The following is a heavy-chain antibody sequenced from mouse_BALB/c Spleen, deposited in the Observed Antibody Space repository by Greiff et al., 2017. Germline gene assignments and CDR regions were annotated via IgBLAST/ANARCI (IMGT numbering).Heavy chain of an antibody. CDR2: IYPGNSDT. CDR3: SREDYYYGSSSSY. V-gene: IGHV1-5*01. CDR1: GYTFTSYW. Sequence: EVQLQQSGTVLARPGASVKMSCKASGYTFTSYWMHWVKQRPGQGLEWIGAIYPGNSDTSYNQKFKGKAKLTAVTSTSTAYMELSSLTNEDSAVYYCSREDYYYGSSSSYWGQGTLVTVSA. D-gene: IGHD1-1*01. J-gene: IGHJ3*01.